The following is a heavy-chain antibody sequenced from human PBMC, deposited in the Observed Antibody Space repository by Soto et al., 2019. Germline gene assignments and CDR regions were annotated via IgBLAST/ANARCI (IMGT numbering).Heavy chain of an antibody. CDR1: GFIVSSNQ. CDR2: IYSGHTT. J-gene: IGHJ4*02. V-gene: IGHV3-53*01. Sequence: GGSLRLSCVASGFIVSSNQMSWVRQAPGKGLEWVSVIYSGHTTYYADSVEGRFTISRDDSKNTLYLQMNSLRVEYTAVYYCVRGPSDHKLRLVEWPYGDYWGQGALVTVSS. D-gene: IGHD3-3*01. CDR3: VRGPSDHKLRLVEWPYGDY.